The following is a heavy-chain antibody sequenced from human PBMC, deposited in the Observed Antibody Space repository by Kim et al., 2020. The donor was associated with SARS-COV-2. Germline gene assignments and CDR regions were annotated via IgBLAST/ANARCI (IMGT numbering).Heavy chain of an antibody. CDR3: ARSDYYGTGGGFDS. Sequence: SETLSLTCTVSGGSISSSSYYWVWIRQPPGKGLEWIGSNYDSASTYYNPSLKGLVTISVDTSKNQLSLKPSAVTAADAAVYYWARSDYYGTGGGFDSWGQGTLVTVSS. CDR1: GGSISSSSYY. J-gene: IGHJ5*01. D-gene: IGHD3-10*01. V-gene: IGHV4-39*01. CDR2: NYDSAST.